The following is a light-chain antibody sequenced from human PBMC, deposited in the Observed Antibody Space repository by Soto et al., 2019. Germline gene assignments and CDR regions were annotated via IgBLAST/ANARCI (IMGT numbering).Light chain of an antibody. CDR1: QSVSSY. J-gene: IGKJ5*01. V-gene: IGKV3-11*01. CDR2: DAS. CDR3: QQSSNWPPIT. Sequence: EIVLTKSLATLSFAPVERSTLSFMASQSVSSYLAWYQQKPGQAPRLLIYDASNRATGIPARFSGSGSGTDFTLTISSLEPEDFAVYYCQQSSNWPPITCGQGTRLEIK.